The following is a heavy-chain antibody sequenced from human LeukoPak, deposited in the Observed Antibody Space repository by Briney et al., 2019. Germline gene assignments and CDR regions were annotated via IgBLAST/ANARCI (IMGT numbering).Heavy chain of an antibody. D-gene: IGHD2-2*01. Sequence: DSLKGRFTISRGNAKNSLFLQMNSLRAEDTAVYYCARDSPYCTSSDCYLDYWGQGTLVTVSS. J-gene: IGHJ4*02. CDR3: ARDSPYCTSSDCYLDY. V-gene: IGHV3-7*01.